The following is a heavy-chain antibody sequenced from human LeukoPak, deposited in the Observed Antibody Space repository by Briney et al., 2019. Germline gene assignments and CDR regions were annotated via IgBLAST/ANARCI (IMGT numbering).Heavy chain of an antibody. CDR3: ARDGWSGIAIFGVVYYYMDV. Sequence: SETLSLTCTVSGGSISSYYWSWIRRPAGKGLEWIGRIYTSGSTNYNPSLKSRVTMSVDTSKNQFSLKLSSVTAADTAVYYCARDGWSGIAIFGVVYYYMDVWGKGTTVTVSS. V-gene: IGHV4-4*07. J-gene: IGHJ6*03. CDR1: GGSISSYY. D-gene: IGHD3-3*01. CDR2: IYTSGST.